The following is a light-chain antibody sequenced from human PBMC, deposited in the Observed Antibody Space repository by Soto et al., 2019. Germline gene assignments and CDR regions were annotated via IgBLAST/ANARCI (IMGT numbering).Light chain of an antibody. J-gene: IGKJ2*01. Sequence: DIQMTQSPSTLSASVGDRVTITCRASQSISSWLAWYQQKPGKAPNLLIYKASSLESGVPSRFSGSGSGTEFALTLTSLQPDDFATYYCQQYSTYPYTFGQGTKLEIK. CDR2: KAS. CDR1: QSISSW. V-gene: IGKV1-5*03. CDR3: QQYSTYPYT.